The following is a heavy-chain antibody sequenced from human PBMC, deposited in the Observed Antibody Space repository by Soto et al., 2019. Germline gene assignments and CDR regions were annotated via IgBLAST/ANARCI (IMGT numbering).Heavy chain of an antibody. Sequence: ASVKVSCKASGYTFTGYYMNWVRQAPGQGLEWMGWINPNSGGTNYAQKFQGRVTMTRDTSISTAYMELSRLRSDDTAVYYCARGGYSSSWSSDYYGMDVWGQGTTVTVSS. CDR1: GYTFTGYY. J-gene: IGHJ6*02. CDR3: ARGGYSSSWSSDYYGMDV. CDR2: INPNSGGT. V-gene: IGHV1-2*02. D-gene: IGHD6-13*01.